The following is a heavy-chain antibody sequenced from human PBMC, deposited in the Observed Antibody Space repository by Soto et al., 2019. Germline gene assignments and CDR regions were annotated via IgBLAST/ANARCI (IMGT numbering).Heavy chain of an antibody. J-gene: IGHJ3*02. CDR1: GFTFSEYA. Sequence: GGSLRLSCAASGFTFSEYAMNWVRQAPEKGLEWVSSISSSSSYIYYADSVKGRFTISRDNAKNSLYLQMNSLRAEDTAVYYCARDRGLRFLEWLPTDAFDIWGQGTMVTVSS. CDR2: ISSSSSYI. D-gene: IGHD3-3*01. CDR3: ARDRGLRFLEWLPTDAFDI. V-gene: IGHV3-21*01.